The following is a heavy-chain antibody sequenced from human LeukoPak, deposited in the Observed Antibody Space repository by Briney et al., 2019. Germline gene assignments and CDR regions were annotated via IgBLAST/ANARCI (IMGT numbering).Heavy chain of an antibody. CDR3: ARSDARYYDFWSGYLGRYYFDY. J-gene: IGHJ4*02. Sequence: GASVKVSCKASGGTFSAYGVAWVRQAPGQGLEWMGGIIPILDRTNHAQKFQGRVTITTDESTSTAYMELSSLRSEDTAVYYCARSDARYYDFWSGYLGRYYFDYWGQGTLATVSS. CDR1: GGTFSAYG. V-gene: IGHV1-69*05. CDR2: IIPILDRT. D-gene: IGHD3-3*01.